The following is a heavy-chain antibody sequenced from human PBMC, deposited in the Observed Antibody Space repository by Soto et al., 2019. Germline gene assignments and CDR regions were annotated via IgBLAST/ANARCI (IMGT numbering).Heavy chain of an antibody. Sequence: QVQLVQSGAEVKKPGASVKVSCKASGYTFTTYTMHWVRQAPGQRLEWMGWIDAGNGNTKYSQNFQGRVTITRDTSASTAYMDLSSLRSEDTAVYYCARETGDWYFDFWGRGTLVTVSS. J-gene: IGHJ2*01. D-gene: IGHD7-27*01. CDR2: IDAGNGNT. V-gene: IGHV1-3*01. CDR3: ARETGDWYFDF. CDR1: GYTFTTYT.